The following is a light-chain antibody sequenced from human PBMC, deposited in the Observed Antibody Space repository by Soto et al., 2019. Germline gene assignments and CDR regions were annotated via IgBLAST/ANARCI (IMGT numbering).Light chain of an antibody. CDR1: ESVSSNY. Sequence: EIVLTQSPGTLSSSPGERATLSCRASESVSSNYLAWYQQRPGQAPRLLIYAASNRARGIPDRFGGSGSGTDFTLTVGRLEPEDFAGYCCQQYGSAPWSFGQGPKV. V-gene: IGKV3-20*01. CDR3: QQYGSAPWS. CDR2: AAS. J-gene: IGKJ1*01.